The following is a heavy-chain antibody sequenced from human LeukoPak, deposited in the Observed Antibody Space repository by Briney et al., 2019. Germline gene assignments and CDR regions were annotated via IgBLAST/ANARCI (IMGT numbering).Heavy chain of an antibody. J-gene: IGHJ3*02. CDR1: GGSISSSSYY. Sequence: SETLSLTCTVSGGSISSSSYYWGWIRQPPGTGLEWIGSIYYSGSTYYNPSLKSRVTISVDTSKNQFSLKLSSVTAADTAVYYCARRTAYYYDSSGYPPNDAFDIWGQGTMVTVSS. V-gene: IGHV4-39*07. D-gene: IGHD3-22*01. CDR3: ARRTAYYYDSSGYPPNDAFDI. CDR2: IYYSGST.